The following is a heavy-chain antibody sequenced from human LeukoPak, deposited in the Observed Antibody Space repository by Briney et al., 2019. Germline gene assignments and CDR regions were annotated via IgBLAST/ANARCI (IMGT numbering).Heavy chain of an antibody. CDR1: GFAFSSFW. CDR3: TRGSGWYPDY. Sequence: PGGSLRLSCAASGFAFSSFWMSWVRQVPGKGLEWVANINQDGREKNYVDSVKGRLTIFRDNAKNSLYLQMNSLRVEDTAVFYCTRGSGWYPDYWGQGTLVTVSS. J-gene: IGHJ4*02. CDR2: INQDGREK. V-gene: IGHV3-7*04. D-gene: IGHD6-19*01.